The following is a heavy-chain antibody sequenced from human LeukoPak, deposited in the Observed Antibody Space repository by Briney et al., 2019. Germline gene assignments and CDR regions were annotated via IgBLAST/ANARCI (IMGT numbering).Heavy chain of an antibody. J-gene: IGHJ4*02. Sequence: PGGALRLSCAASGFTFSSYAMSCVRQAPGEGRGWGSAISGRGGRTYSAESVKGPVTISTDNSKNTLYLQMKSLREEDTGVYYCAQEFVRIVVAGDYWGQGTLVTVSP. CDR2: ISGRGGRT. CDR3: AQEFVRIVVAGDY. CDR1: GFTFSSYA. D-gene: IGHD6-19*01. V-gene: IGHV3-23*01.